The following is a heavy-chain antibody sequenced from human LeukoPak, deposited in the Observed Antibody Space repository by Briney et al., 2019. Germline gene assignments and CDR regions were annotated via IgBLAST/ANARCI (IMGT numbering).Heavy chain of an antibody. D-gene: IGHD4-17*01. V-gene: IGHV4-59*01. J-gene: IGHJ3*02. Sequence: PSETLSLTCTVSGGSISSYYWSWIRQPPGKGLEWIGYIYYSGGTNYNPSLKSRVTISVDTSKNQFSLKLSPVTAADTAVYYCARVGAMTTVTSEAFDIWGQGTMVTVSS. CDR1: GGSISSYY. CDR2: IYYSGGT. CDR3: ARVGAMTTVTSEAFDI.